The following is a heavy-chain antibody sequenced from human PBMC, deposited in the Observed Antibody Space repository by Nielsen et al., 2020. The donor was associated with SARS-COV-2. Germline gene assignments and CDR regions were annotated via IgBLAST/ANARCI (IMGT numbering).Heavy chain of an antibody. CDR3: ARAGALSSSWYSMDF. CDR2: INFDGTGT. CDR1: GFTFTAYW. V-gene: IGHV3-74*01. D-gene: IGHD6-13*01. J-gene: IGHJ1*01. Sequence: GESLKISCTASGFTFTAYWMHWVRQAPGKGLTWVSHINFDGTGTSYADSVKGRFTISRENAKNSLYLQMNSLRAGDTAVYYCARAGALSSSWYSMDFWGQGTLVTVSS.